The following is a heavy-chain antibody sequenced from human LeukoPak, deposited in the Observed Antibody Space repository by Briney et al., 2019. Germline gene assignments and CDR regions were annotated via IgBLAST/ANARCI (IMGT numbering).Heavy chain of an antibody. V-gene: IGHV4-4*07. CDR1: GGSISSHY. Sequence: SETLSLTCTVSGGSISSHYWSWLRQPAGKGLEYIGRIHTSGITNYNPSLKSRVTMSGDTPKNQFYLNLRSVTAADTAAYYCARDLGSNYVYFDYWGQGSLVTVSS. CDR2: IHTSGIT. J-gene: IGHJ4*02. CDR3: ARDLGSNYVYFDY. D-gene: IGHD1-26*01.